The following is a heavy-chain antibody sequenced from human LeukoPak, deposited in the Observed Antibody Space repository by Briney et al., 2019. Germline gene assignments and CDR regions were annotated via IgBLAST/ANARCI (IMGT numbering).Heavy chain of an antibody. CDR1: GFTFSSYW. D-gene: IGHD4-17*01. V-gene: IGHV3-7*01. CDR2: IKQDGSEK. J-gene: IGHJ3*02. Sequence: PGGSLRLSCAASGFTFSSYWMSWVRQAPGKGLEWVANIKQDGSEKYYVDSVKGRFTISRDNAKNSLYLQMNSLRAEDTAVYYCARGGYYGDYGDAFDIWGQGTMVTVSS. CDR3: ARGGYYGDYGDAFDI.